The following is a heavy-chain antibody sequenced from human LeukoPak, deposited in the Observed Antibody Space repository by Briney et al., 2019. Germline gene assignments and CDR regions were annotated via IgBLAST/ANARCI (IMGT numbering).Heavy chain of an antibody. CDR2: IYTSGST. J-gene: IGHJ6*02. D-gene: IGHD6-13*01. CDR1: GGSISSYY. CDR3: ARRAAAGTYYYYGMDV. V-gene: IGHV4-4*07. Sequence: SETLSLTCTVSGGSISSYYWSWIRQPAGKGLEWIGRIYTSGSTNYNPSLKSRVTISVDTSKNQFSLKLSSVTAADTAVYYCARRAAAGTYYYYGMDVWGQGTTVTVSS.